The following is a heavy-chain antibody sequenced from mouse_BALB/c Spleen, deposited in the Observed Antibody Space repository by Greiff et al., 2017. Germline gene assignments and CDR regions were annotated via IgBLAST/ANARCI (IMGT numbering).Heavy chain of an antibody. V-gene: IGHV1-69*02. CDR1: GYTFTSYW. Sequence: QVQLQQPGAELVRPGASVKLSCKASGYTFTSYWINWVKQRPGQGLEWIGNIYPSDSYTNYNQKFKDKATLTVDKSSSTAYMQLSSPTSEDSAVYYCTREETTANFDYWGQGTTLTVSS. CDR2: IYPSDSYT. CDR3: TREETTANFDY. D-gene: IGHD1-2*01. J-gene: IGHJ2*01.